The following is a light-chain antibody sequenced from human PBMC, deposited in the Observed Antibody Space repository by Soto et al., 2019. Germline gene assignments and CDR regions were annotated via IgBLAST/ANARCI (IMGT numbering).Light chain of an antibody. CDR2: GNN. CDR1: SSNIGAGHD. CDR3: QSYDSSLSAHV. J-gene: IGLJ1*01. Sequence: QSVLTQPPSVSGAPGQRVTISCTGSSSNIGAGHDAHWYQQLPETAPKLLIYGNNNRPSGVPDRFSGSKSGPSASLAITGLQAEDEAEYYCQSYDSSLSAHVFGTGTKVTVL. V-gene: IGLV1-40*01.